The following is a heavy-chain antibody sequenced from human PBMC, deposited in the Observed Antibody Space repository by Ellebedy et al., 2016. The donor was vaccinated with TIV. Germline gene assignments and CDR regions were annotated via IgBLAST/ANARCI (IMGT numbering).Heavy chain of an antibody. D-gene: IGHD2-2*01. J-gene: IGHJ4*02. V-gene: IGHV1-8*01. CDR3: ARAIRNQLLSDY. Sequence: AASVKVSCKASGYTFSSYDFIWVRQATGQGLEWMGWMNPASGKTGYVQKFRGRVTMTWSSSMNTAYMELNNLRSEDTAVYYCARAIRNQLLSDYWGQGTLVTVSS. CDR1: GYTFSSYD. CDR2: MNPASGKT.